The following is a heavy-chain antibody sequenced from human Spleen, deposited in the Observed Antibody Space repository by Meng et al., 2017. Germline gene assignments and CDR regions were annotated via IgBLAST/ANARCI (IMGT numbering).Heavy chain of an antibody. CDR1: GFTFTTYS. Sequence: GGSLRLSCAASGFTFTTYSLHWFRQAPGKGLEWVAVISFDATNIYYADSVKGRLTISRGNSKNTVSLQMNSLRVEDTAVYCCARARDNTGYYYLLDYWGQGTLVTVSS. J-gene: IGHJ4*02. D-gene: IGHD3-22*01. CDR2: ISFDATNI. CDR3: ARARDNTGYYYLLDY. V-gene: IGHV3-30*03.